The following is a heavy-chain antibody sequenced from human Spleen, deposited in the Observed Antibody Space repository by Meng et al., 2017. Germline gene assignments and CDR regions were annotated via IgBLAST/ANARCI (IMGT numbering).Heavy chain of an antibody. J-gene: IGHJ5*02. V-gene: IGHV1-69*01. CDR2: IIPIFDTT. D-gene: IGHD6-19*01. CDR3: ARNIAVAPERDWFDP. CDR1: GGTFRSYA. Sequence: GQLGQSGAEGKKPGSAGKVSCKASGGTFRSYAISWVRQAPGQGLEWMGGIIPIFDTTHYAQKFQGRVTITADESTSTAYMELSSLRSEDTAVYYCARNIAVAPERDWFDPWGQGTLVTVSS.